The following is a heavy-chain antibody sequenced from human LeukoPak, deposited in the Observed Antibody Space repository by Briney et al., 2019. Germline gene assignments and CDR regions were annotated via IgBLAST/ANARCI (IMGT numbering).Heavy chain of an antibody. CDR2: IGSSGGGI. J-gene: IGHJ4*02. V-gene: IGHV3-23*01. Sequence: GGSLRLSCAASGFTFSTYTMYWVRHPPGKGLEWVSIIGSSGGGIHYADSVKGRFTISRDNSKNALYLQMNSLRVEDTAVYYCAIAPNWGTPSGGRGVLVTVSS. D-gene: IGHD7-27*01. CDR1: GFTFSTYT. CDR3: AIAPNWGTPS.